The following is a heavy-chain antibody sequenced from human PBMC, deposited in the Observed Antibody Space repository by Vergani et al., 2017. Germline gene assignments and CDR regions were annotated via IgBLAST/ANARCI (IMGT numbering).Heavy chain of an antibody. CDR2: LSYDGSNK. Sequence: QVQLVESGGGVVQPGRSLRLFCAASGFPFSSYAMHWVRQAPGKGLEWVACLSYDGSNKYYADSVKGRFNITRDNSKNTLYLQMNSVRAEDTGVYYCARFWIAVAGLWYNGFDPWGQGTLVTVSS. CDR1: GFPFSSYA. CDR3: ARFWIAVAGLWYNGFDP. V-gene: IGHV3-30*04. J-gene: IGHJ5*02. D-gene: IGHD6-19*01.